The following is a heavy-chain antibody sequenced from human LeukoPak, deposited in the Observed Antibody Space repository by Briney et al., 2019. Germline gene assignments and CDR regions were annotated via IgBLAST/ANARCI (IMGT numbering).Heavy chain of an antibody. J-gene: IGHJ3*02. CDR2: IHYSGST. V-gene: IGHV4-59*01. CDR1: GGSISSYY. Sequence: PSETLSLTCTVSGGSISSYYWSWIRQPPGKGLELIGYIHYSGSTYYNPSLKSQVTISVDMSKNQFSLKLTSVTAADTAVYYCARDSGRYDGDAFDIWGQGTMVTVSS. D-gene: IGHD3-10*01. CDR3: ARDSGRYDGDAFDI.